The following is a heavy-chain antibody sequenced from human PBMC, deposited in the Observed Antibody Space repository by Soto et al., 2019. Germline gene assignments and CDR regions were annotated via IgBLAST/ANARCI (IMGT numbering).Heavy chain of an antibody. V-gene: IGHV3-30*18. J-gene: IGHJ1*01. D-gene: IGHD2-15*01. CDR3: AEGRNWVARIASGEYFQH. CDR1: GFTFSNYG. Sequence: GGSLRLSCAASGFTFSNYGMHWVRQAPGKGPEWVAVISYDGSNEYYTDSVKGRFTISRDNSKNTLSLQMTSLRAEDTAVYYCAEGRNWVARIASGEYFQHWGQGTLVTVSS. CDR2: ISYDGSNE.